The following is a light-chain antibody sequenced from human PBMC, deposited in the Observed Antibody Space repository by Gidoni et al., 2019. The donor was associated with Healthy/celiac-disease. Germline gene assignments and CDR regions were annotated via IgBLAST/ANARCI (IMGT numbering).Light chain of an antibody. CDR2: QDS. J-gene: IGLJ2*01. CDR1: KSGVKY. Sequence: SSELTQQPTVSVSPGQTASIICSGDKSGVKYACWYQQKPGQSPVLVIDQDSKRPSGIPERFSGSNSGNTATLSISGTQAMDEADYYCQAWDSSTVVFGGGTKLTV. CDR3: QAWDSSTVV. V-gene: IGLV3-1*01.